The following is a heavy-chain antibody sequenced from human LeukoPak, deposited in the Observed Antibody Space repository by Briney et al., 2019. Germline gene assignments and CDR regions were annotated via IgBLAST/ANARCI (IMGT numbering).Heavy chain of an antibody. CDR1: GFTFGSYS. J-gene: IGHJ4*02. V-gene: IGHV3-21*01. CDR2: ITSSSSI. CDR3: ARVPEYMDILIAYSTTPDY. Sequence: GGSLRLSCAASGFTFGSYSMNWVRQAPGKGLEWVSSITSSSSIYYADSVKGRFTISRDNAKNSLYLQMNSLRAEDTAVYYCARVPEYMDILIAYSTTPDYWGQGTLVTVSS. D-gene: IGHD3-9*01.